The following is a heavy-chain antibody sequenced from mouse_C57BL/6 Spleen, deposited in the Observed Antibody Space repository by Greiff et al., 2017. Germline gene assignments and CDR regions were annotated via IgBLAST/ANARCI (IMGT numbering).Heavy chain of an antibody. CDR3: ASLGRGYAMDY. J-gene: IGHJ4*01. V-gene: IGHV1-55*01. CDR1: GYTFTSYW. D-gene: IGHD4-1*01. Sequence: VQLQQPGAELVKPGASVKMSCKASGYTFTSYWITWVKQRPGQGLEWIGDIYPGSGSTNYNEKFKSKATLTVATSSSTAYLQLSSLTSEDSAVYYCASLGRGYAMDYWGQGTSVTVSS. CDR2: IYPGSGST.